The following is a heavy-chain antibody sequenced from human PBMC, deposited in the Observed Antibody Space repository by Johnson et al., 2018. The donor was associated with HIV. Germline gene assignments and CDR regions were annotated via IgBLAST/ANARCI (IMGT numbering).Heavy chain of an antibody. J-gene: IGHJ3*02. CDR3: AKDVIMSTFGGIFDI. V-gene: IGHV3-30*02. Sequence: QVQLVESGGGVVQPGGSLRLSCAASGFTFSSFGMHWIRQAAGKGLEWVAFVQYDGTDKYYADSVEGRFTISRDNSKNTLYLQMNSLRAEDTAVYYCAKDVIMSTFGGIFDIWGQGTRVTVSS. CDR1: GFTFSSFG. D-gene: IGHD3-16*01. CDR2: VQYDGTDK.